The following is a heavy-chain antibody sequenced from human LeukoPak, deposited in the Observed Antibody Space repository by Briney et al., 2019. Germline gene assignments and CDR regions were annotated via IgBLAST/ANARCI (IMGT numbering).Heavy chain of an antibody. Sequence: ASVKVSCKASGYTFTGYYMHWVRQAPGQGLEWMGWINPNSGGTNYAQKFQGRVTMTTDTSTSTAYMELRSLRSDDTAVYYCARWDYYDSSGFSTGVKWGQGTLVTVSS. CDR1: GYTFTGYY. D-gene: IGHD3-22*01. CDR2: INPNSGGT. V-gene: IGHV1-2*02. J-gene: IGHJ4*02. CDR3: ARWDYYDSSGFSTGVK.